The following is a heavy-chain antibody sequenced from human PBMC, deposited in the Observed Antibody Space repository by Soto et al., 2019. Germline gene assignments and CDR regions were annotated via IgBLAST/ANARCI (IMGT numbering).Heavy chain of an antibody. D-gene: IGHD6-13*01. CDR3: ARARFEAPGEQLLWFDYGMDV. CDR1: GFTFSSYS. J-gene: IGHJ6*02. Sequence: EVQLVESGGGLVKPGGSLRLSCAASGFTFSSYSMNWVRQAPGKGLEWVSSISSSSSYIYYADSVKGRFTISRDNAKNSLYLQMNSLRAEDTAVYYCARARFEAPGEQLLWFDYGMDVWGQGTTVTVSS. CDR2: ISSSSSYI. V-gene: IGHV3-21*01.